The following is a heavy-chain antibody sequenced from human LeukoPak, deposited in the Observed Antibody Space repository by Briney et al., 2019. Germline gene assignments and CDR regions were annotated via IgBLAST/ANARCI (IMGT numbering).Heavy chain of an antibody. J-gene: IGHJ4*02. V-gene: IGHV1-8*01. Sequence: GSVKVPCKASGYTFTSSDINWVRQATGQGLEWMGWINPKSGRTGYAKKFQARVSMTMNTSISTAYMEVSGLRFEDTAVYYCARGRSGLAAAGTYDYWGQETLITVSS. D-gene: IGHD6-13*01. CDR1: GYTFTSSD. CDR2: INPKSGRT. CDR3: ARGRSGLAAAGTYDY.